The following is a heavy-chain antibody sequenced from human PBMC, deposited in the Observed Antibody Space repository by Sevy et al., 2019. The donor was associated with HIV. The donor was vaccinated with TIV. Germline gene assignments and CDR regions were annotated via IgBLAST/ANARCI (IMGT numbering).Heavy chain of an antibody. Sequence: GGSLRLSCAASGFTFSNYYMNWVRQGPGKGLVWVARLNGDGSDINYADSVRGRFTNSRDNTKNMAYLQMSSLRGEDTAVYYYCVGIRDSSEIDYWGQGTLVTVSS. V-gene: IGHV3-74*01. D-gene: IGHD6-6*01. CDR1: GFTFSNYY. CDR3: CVGIRDSSEIDY. CDR2: LNGDGSDI. J-gene: IGHJ4*02.